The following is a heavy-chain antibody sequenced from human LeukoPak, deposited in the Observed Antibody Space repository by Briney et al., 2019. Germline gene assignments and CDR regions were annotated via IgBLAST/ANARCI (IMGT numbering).Heavy chain of an antibody. CDR1: GHSISSPYY. V-gene: IGHV4-38-2*02. J-gene: IGHJ6*03. CDR2: IYHSGNT. CDR3: ERDASGYNFEDSYYMDV. Sequence: SETLSLTYTVSGHSISSPYYWGWIRQSPGKGLEWIGIIYHSGNTYYNPSLTSRVTISVDTSKNQFSLKLSSVTAADRAVYYCERDASGYNFEDSYYMDVWGKGTTVSV. D-gene: IGHD5-24*01.